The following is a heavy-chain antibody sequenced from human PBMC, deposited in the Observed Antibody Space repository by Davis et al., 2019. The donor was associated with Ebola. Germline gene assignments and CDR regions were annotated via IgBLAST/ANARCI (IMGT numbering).Heavy chain of an antibody. CDR3: ARHTRAMPFDY. Sequence: GESLKISCKGSGYSLTNYWIGWVRQMPGKGLEWIGIIYPGDSDTRYSPSFQGQVTISADMSSSTAYLQWSSLKASDTAMYYCARHTRAMPFDYWGQGTLVTVSS. CDR2: IYPGDSDT. CDR1: GYSLTNYW. V-gene: IGHV5-51*01. J-gene: IGHJ4*02. D-gene: IGHD2-2*01.